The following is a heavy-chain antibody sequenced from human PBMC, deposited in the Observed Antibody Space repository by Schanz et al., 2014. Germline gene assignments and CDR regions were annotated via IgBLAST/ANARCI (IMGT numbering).Heavy chain of an antibody. CDR3: ARDGVDAAAGGNY. CDR1: GYTLSAYS. Sequence: QVHLVQSGAEVKKPGASVKVSCKASGYTLSAYSLHWVRQAPGQGLEWMGIVNPSVRGTHFAREFQGRVTMTADTSTSTAYMDLRSLRSDDTAVYYCARDGVDAAAGGNYWGQGTLVTVSS. J-gene: IGHJ4*02. V-gene: IGHV1-46*03. CDR2: VNPSVRGT. D-gene: IGHD6-13*01.